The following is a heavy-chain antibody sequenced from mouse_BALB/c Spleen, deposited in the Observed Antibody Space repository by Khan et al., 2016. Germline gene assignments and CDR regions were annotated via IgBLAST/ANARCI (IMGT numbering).Heavy chain of an antibody. V-gene: IGHV1-9*01. J-gene: IGHJ2*01. CDR3: ARTNRREYFGY. Sequence: QVQLKQSGAELMKPGASVKISCKATGYTFSSYWIEWVKQRPGHGLEWIGEILPGSGSTNYNEKFRGKATFTADTSSNTAYMQLSSLTSEDSAVHCCARTNRREYFGYWGQGTTLTVSS. CDR2: ILPGSGST. CDR1: GYTFSSYW.